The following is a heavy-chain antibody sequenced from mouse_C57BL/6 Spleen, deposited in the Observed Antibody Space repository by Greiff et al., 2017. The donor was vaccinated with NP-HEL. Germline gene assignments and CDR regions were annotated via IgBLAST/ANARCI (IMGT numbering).Heavy chain of an antibody. CDR1: GYAFTNYL. Sequence: QVQLKQSGAELVRPGTSVKVSCKASGYAFTNYLIEWVKQRPGQGLEWIGVINPGSGGTNYNEKFKGKATLTADKSSSTAYMQLSSLTSEDSAVYFCARSLGRAMDYWGQGTSVTVSS. J-gene: IGHJ4*01. D-gene: IGHD4-1*01. CDR3: ARSLGRAMDY. V-gene: IGHV1-54*01. CDR2: INPGSGGT.